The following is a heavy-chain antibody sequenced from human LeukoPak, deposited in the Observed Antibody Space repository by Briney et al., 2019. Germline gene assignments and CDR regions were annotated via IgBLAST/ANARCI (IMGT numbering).Heavy chain of an antibody. Sequence: SETLSLTCTVPGGSISSYYWSWIRQPPGKVLECTGLIFYSGSTNYNPSLKSRVTISVDTSKNQFSLKLSSVTAADTALYYCARSYSVSYLMGYWGQGTLVTVSS. J-gene: IGHJ4*02. CDR3: ARSYSVSYLMGY. CDR1: GGSISSYY. D-gene: IGHD1-26*01. V-gene: IGHV4-59*08. CDR2: IFYSGST.